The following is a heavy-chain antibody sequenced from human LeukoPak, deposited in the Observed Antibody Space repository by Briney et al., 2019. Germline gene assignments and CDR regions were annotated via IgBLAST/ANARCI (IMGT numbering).Heavy chain of an antibody. D-gene: IGHD3-22*01. CDR3: ARDRAYDSSVYYYYYMDV. CDR1: GYTLTELS. Sequence: ASVKVSCKVSGYTLTELSMHWVRQAPGKGLEWMGGFDPEDGETIYAQKFQGRVTMTEDTSTSTAYMELRSLRSDDTAVYYCARDRAYDSSVYYYYYMDVWGKGTTVTISS. CDR2: FDPEDGET. J-gene: IGHJ6*03. V-gene: IGHV1-24*01.